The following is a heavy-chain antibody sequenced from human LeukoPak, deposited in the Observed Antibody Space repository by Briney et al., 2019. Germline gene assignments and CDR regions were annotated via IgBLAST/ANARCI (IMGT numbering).Heavy chain of an antibody. J-gene: IGHJ4*02. D-gene: IGHD4-17*01. CDR3: ARSNNDGDYLGVGFDY. CDR1: GYTFTSYA. V-gene: IGHV7-4-1*02. Sequence: ASAKVSCKTSGYTFTSYAINWVRQAPGQGLEWMGWINTNTGNPTYAQGFTGRFVFSLDTSVSTAYLQISSLKAEDTAVYYCARSNNDGDYLGVGFDYWGQGTLVTVSS. CDR2: INTNTGNP.